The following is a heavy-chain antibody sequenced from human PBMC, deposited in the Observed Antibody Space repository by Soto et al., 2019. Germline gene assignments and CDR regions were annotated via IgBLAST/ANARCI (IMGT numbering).Heavy chain of an antibody. CDR2: ITGSGGST. CDR3: EKDRYYDSSGYYQPSFDY. CDR1: GFTFSTYA. V-gene: IGHV3-23*01. Sequence: EVQLLESGGGLVQPGGSVRLSCAASGFTFSTYAMSWVRQAPGKGLEWVSTITGSGGSTYYTDSVKGRFSFSRDNSKNTLYLKMNSLRAEDTAVYYCEKDRYYDSSGYYQPSFDYWGQGTLVTVSS. D-gene: IGHD3-22*01. J-gene: IGHJ4*02.